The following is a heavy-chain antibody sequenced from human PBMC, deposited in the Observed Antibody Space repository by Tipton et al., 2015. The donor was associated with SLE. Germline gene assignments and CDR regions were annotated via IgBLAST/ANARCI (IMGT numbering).Heavy chain of an antibody. CDR2: ISDYTGNT. D-gene: IGHD3-22*01. CDR3: AREASGSAEGWQH. V-gene: IGHV1-18*01. Sequence: QVQLVQSGAEVKKPGASVQVSCEASGYTFSSYDINWVRQAPGQGLEWMGWISDYTGNTKYAQKFQGRVTMSTDTSTSIAYMELRSLTSDDTSIFYCAREASGSAEGWQHWGEGTLV. J-gene: IGHJ1*01. CDR1: GYTFSSYD.